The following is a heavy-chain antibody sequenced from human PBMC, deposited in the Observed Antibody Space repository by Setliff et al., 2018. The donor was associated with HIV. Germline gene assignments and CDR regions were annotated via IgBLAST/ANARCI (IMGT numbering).Heavy chain of an antibody. D-gene: IGHD2-2*01. CDR2: VIQSGST. CDR1: GGSFNNYY. Sequence: SETLSLTCAVYGGSFNNYYWTWIRQPPGKGLEWIGEVIQSGSTNYNPSLKSRVTISVDTSKNQFSLKLSSVTAADTAVYYCARLDCSSSSGFVDYWGLGTLVTVSS. CDR3: ARLDCSSSSGFVDY. V-gene: IGHV4-34*12. J-gene: IGHJ4*02.